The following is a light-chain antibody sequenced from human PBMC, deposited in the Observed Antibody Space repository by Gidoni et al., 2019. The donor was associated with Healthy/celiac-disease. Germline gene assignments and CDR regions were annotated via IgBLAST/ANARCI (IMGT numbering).Light chain of an antibody. CDR3: QQYGSSPRT. V-gene: IGKV3-20*01. Sequence: EIAPPQSPGTLSLSPGERATLSCRASQSVSSSYLAWYQQKPGQAPRLLIYGASSRATGIPDRFSGSGSGTEFTLTISRLEPEDFAVYYCQQYGSSPRTFGQGTKLEIK. CDR1: QSVSSSY. CDR2: GAS. J-gene: IGKJ2*01.